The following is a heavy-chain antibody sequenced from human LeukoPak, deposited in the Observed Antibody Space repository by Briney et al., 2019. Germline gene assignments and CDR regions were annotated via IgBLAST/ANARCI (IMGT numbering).Heavy chain of an antibody. CDR1: GFTFSGYA. D-gene: IGHD2-2*01. V-gene: IGHV3-23*01. CDR3: ARTGYCSSTSCSAGFDP. CDR2: VTGSGDAT. Sequence: GGSLRLSCAAFGFTFSGYALTWVRQAPGKGLEWVSTVTGSGDATYYADSVKGRFTISRDNSQNMLYLQMNSLRAEDTAIYYCARTGYCSSTSCSAGFDPWGQGTLVTVSS. J-gene: IGHJ5*02.